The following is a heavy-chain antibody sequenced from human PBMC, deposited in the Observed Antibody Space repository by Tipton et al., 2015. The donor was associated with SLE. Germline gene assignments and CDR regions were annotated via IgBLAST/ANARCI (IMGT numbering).Heavy chain of an antibody. Sequence: QSGAEVKKAGESLKISCKGSGYSFTNYWIAWVRQMPGKGLEWMGIIYPGDSDTRYGPSFQGQVTFSVDTSINTAYLQWKSLKASDSAMYFCARQNTGNYDVWGQGTLVTVSP. D-gene: IGHD1-26*01. CDR3: ARQNTGNYDV. J-gene: IGHJ4*02. CDR2: IYPGDSDT. CDR1: GYSFTNYW. V-gene: IGHV5-51*01.